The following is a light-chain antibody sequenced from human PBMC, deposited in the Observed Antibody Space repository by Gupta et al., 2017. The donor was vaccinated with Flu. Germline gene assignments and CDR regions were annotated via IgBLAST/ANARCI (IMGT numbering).Light chain of an antibody. CDR3: QQCYSTPRT. CDR1: QSISSY. V-gene: IGKV1-39*01. Sequence: DIQMTQSPSSLSASVGDRVTITCRASQSISSYLNWYQQKPGKAPKLLIYAASSVQSGVPSRFSGSGSGTDFTLTISSLQPEDFATYYCQQCYSTPRTFCQGTKVEIK. J-gene: IGKJ1*01. CDR2: AAS.